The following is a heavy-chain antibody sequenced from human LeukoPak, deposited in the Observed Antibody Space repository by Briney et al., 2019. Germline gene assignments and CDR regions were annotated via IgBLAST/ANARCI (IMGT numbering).Heavy chain of an antibody. D-gene: IGHD3-9*01. CDR2: INHSGST. Sequence: SETLSLTCAVYGGSFSGYYWSWIRQPPGKGLEWIGEINHSGSTNYNPSLKSRVTISVDTSKNQFSLKLSSVTAADTAVYYCARGLVIKYYYYYYRDVWGKGTTVTVSS. CDR1: GGSFSGYY. V-gene: IGHV4-34*01. J-gene: IGHJ6*03. CDR3: ARGLVIKYYYYYYRDV.